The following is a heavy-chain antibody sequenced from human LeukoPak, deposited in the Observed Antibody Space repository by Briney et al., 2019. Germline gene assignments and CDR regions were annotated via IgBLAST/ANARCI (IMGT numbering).Heavy chain of an antibody. D-gene: IGHD3-3*01. J-gene: IGHJ6*02. Sequence: PGGSLRLSCAASGFTFSSYGMHWVRQAPGKGLEWVAVISYDGSNKYYADSVKGRFTISRDNSKNTLYLQMNSLRAEDTAVYYCAKDLDLFGVPQLAASMDVWGQGTTVTVSS. CDR2: ISYDGSNK. CDR3: AKDLDLFGVPQLAASMDV. CDR1: GFTFSSYG. V-gene: IGHV3-30*18.